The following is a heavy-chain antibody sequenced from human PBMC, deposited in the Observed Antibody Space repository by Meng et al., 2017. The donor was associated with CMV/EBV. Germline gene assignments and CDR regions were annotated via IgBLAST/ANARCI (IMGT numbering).Heavy chain of an antibody. D-gene: IGHD6-13*01. V-gene: IGHV5-51*01. CDR3: ARPGPRGIAAADY. J-gene: IGHJ4*02. Sequence: KVSCKGSGFTLSNHWLGWVRQMPGRGLECMGIIYPGDSETKYSPSFQGQVTMSADTSINTAYPQWSSLKASDTAMYYCARPGPRGIAAADYWGQGTLVTVSS. CDR2: IYPGDSET. CDR1: GFTLSNHW.